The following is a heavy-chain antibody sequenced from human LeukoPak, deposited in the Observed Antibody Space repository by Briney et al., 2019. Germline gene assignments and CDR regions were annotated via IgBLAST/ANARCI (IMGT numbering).Heavy chain of an antibody. CDR1: GFTFSSYE. Sequence: PGGSLRLSCAASGFTFSSYEFNWVRQAPGKRLEWVSYISSRGSTFYYADSVKGRFTISRDNAKNSLYLQMNSLRVEDTAVYYCARDRSGYWSSTSCYQVQMDVWGKGTTVTVSS. D-gene: IGHD2-2*01. CDR2: ISSRGSTF. J-gene: IGHJ6*04. CDR3: ARDRSGYWSSTSCYQVQMDV. V-gene: IGHV3-48*03.